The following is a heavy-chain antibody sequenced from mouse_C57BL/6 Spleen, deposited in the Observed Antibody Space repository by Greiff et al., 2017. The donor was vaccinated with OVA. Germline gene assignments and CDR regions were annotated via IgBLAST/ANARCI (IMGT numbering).Heavy chain of an antibody. CDR3: ARQGINWVYAMDY. J-gene: IGHJ4*01. Sequence: QVQLQQPGAELVRPGSSVKLSCKASGYTFTSYWMDWVKQRPGQGLEWIGNIYPSDSETHYNQKFKDKATLTVDKSSSTAYMQLSSLTSEDSAVYYCARQGINWVYAMDYWGQGTSVTVSS. D-gene: IGHD4-1*01. CDR2: IYPSDSET. V-gene: IGHV1-61*01. CDR1: GYTFTSYW.